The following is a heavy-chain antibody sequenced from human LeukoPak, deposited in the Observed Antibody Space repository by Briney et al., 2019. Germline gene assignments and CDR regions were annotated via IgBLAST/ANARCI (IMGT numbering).Heavy chain of an antibody. V-gene: IGHV3-48*02. CDR1: GFTFSSYA. CDR2: ITTTSTSK. CDR3: VRDAAYSAFNM. Sequence: GGSLRLSCAASGFTFSSYAMSWVRQAPGKGLQWVSSITTTSTSKYYADSVKGRFTISRDNAKNSLYLQMDSLRDEDTAVYYCVRDAAYSAFNMWGQGTMVTVSS. D-gene: IGHD4-11*01. J-gene: IGHJ3*02.